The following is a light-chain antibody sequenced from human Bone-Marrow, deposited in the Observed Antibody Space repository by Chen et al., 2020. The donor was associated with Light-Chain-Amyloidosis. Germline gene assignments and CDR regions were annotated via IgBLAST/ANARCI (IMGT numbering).Light chain of an antibody. J-gene: IGKJ1*01. Sequence: DIQMTQSPSSLSASVGDKVTITCRASQTINTYLNWYQHKPGKAPDLLIFAASTLQSGVPSRFSGSGSGTAFTLNIRSLQPEDFATYYCQQNFGSPWTFGQGTKVEIK. CDR1: QTINTY. V-gene: IGKV1-39*01. CDR2: AAS. CDR3: QQNFGSPWT.